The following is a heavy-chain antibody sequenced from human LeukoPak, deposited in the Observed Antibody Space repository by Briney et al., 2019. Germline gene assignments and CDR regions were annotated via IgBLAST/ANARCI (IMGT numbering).Heavy chain of an antibody. Sequence: SETLSLTCTVSGGSISGYYWNWIRQPPGKGLEWIGFIYYSGSTNYNPSLKSRVTISVDTSKNQFSLKLSSVTAADTAVYYCARVLRYFDRLPTPGAFDIWGQGTMVTVSS. V-gene: IGHV4-59*01. J-gene: IGHJ3*02. CDR3: ARVLRYFDRLPTPGAFDI. CDR1: GGSISGYY. D-gene: IGHD3-9*01. CDR2: IYYSGST.